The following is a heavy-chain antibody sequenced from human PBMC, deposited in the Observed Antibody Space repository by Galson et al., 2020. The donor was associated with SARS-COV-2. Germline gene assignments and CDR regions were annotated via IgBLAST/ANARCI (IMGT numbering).Heavy chain of an antibody. CDR3: ARLHYGEYAPEAFDI. CDR2: ISNSGRT. J-gene: IGHJ3*02. V-gene: IGHV4-30-2*01. D-gene: IGHD4-17*01. CDR1: GTSISSGSYS. Sequence: SETLSLTCAVSGTSISSGSYSWNWIRQPPGKGLEWIGYISNSGRTYYNPSLKSRVTISGDRSKNQFSLRLSSVTAADTAVYYCARLHYGEYAPEAFDIWGPGTRVTVAS.